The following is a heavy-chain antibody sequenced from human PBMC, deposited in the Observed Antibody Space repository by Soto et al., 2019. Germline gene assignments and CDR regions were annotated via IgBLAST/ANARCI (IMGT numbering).Heavy chain of an antibody. CDR3: ARGKNRYCSSTSCYAEGWFDP. Sequence: ESGGGLVKPGGSLRLSCAASGFTFSSYSMNWVRQAPGKGLEWVSSISSSSSYIYYADSVKGRFTISRDNAKNSLYLQMNSLRAEDTAVYYCARGKNRYCSSTSCYAEGWFDPWGQGTLVTVSS. D-gene: IGHD2-2*01. J-gene: IGHJ5*02. V-gene: IGHV3-21*01. CDR2: ISSSSSYI. CDR1: GFTFSSYS.